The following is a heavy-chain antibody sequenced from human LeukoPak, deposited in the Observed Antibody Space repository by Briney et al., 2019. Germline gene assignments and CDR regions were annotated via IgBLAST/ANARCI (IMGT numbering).Heavy chain of an antibody. D-gene: IGHD4-17*01. CDR3: ARDRRPGNYGDYGGFDY. J-gene: IGHJ4*02. Sequence: SETLSLTCTVSGGSISSSSHYWGWIRQPPGKGLEWIGSINYSGSTYYNPSLWSRVTISVDTSKNHFSLKLSSVTAADTAVYYCARDRRPGNYGDYGGFDYWGQGTLVTVSS. CDR1: GGSISSSSHY. CDR2: INYSGST. V-gene: IGHV4-39*02.